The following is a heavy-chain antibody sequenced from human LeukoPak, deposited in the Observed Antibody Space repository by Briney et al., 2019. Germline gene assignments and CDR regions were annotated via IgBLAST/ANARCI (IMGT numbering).Heavy chain of an antibody. Sequence: SETLSLTCAVYGGSFSHYYWSWIRQPPGKGLEWIGEINHSGSTNYNPSLKSRVTISVDTSKNQFSLKLSSVTAADTAVYYCARGYCSGGSCYQNYWGQGTLVTVSS. CDR1: GGSFSHYY. V-gene: IGHV4-34*01. CDR3: ARGYCSGGSCYQNY. D-gene: IGHD2-15*01. J-gene: IGHJ4*02. CDR2: INHSGST.